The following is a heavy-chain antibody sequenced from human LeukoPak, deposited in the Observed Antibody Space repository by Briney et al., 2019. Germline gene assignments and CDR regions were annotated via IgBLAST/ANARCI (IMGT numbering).Heavy chain of an antibody. J-gene: IGHJ4*02. CDR3: AREGDYYGSGSYYTPFDY. Sequence: SETLSLTCTVSGGSISSYYWSWIRQPPGKGLEWIGYIYYSGSTNYNPSLKSRVTISVDTSKNQFSLKLSSVTAADTAVYYCAREGDYYGSGSYYTPFDYWGQGTLVTVSS. V-gene: IGHV4-59*12. CDR2: IYYSGST. D-gene: IGHD3-10*01. CDR1: GGSISSYY.